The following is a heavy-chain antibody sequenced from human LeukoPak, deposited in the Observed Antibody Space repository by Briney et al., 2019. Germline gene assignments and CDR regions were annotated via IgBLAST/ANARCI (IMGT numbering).Heavy chain of an antibody. D-gene: IGHD3-22*01. CDR1: GGSISSHY. J-gene: IGHJ6*03. CDR2: IYYSGST. V-gene: IGHV4-59*11. CDR3: ASTFDSSGYRYYYYMDV. Sequence: SETLSLTCTVSGGSISSHYWSWIRQPPGKGLEWIGYIYYSGSTNYNPSLKSRVTISVDTSKNQFSLKLSSVTAADTAVYYCASTFDSSGYRYYYYMDVWGKGTTVTVSS.